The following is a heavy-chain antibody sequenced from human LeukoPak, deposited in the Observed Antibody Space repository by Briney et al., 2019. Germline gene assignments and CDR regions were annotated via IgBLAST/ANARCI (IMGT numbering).Heavy chain of an antibody. D-gene: IGHD1-26*01. V-gene: IGHV4-61*08. Sequence: SETLSLTCAVSGGSVGSGGHFWSWIRQPPGKGLEWIGYIYSTGSTNYNPSLKSRITMSVDTSKNQFSLKLSSVVAADTAVYYCARTKSQSGSYRYYFDSWGQGTLVTVSS. CDR3: ARTKSQSGSYRYYFDS. J-gene: IGHJ4*02. CDR2: IYSTGST. CDR1: GGSVGSGGHF.